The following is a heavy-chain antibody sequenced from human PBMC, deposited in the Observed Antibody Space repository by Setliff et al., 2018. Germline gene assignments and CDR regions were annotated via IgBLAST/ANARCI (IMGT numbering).Heavy chain of an antibody. CDR1: GFTISYYA. J-gene: IGHJ6*03. Sequence: LRLSCAASGFTISYYAIHWVRQAPGKGLEWVAVSRYAENYQYYADSVKGRFTISRDNSENTLYLQMNSLTVDDTAVYYCAKDLGDDGHYYYYMDVWGKGTTVTVSS. CDR3: AKDLGDDGHYYYYMDV. CDR2: SRYAENYQ. V-gene: IGHV3-30-3*01. D-gene: IGHD4-17*01.